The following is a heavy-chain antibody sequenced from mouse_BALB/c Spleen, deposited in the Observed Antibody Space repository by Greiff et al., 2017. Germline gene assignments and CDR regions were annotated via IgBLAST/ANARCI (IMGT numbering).Heavy chain of an antibody. J-gene: IGHJ4*01. D-gene: IGHD2-14*01. CDR1: GYTFTSYY. CDR3: TSFYRYDGDYYAMDY. Sequence: QVQLQQPGAELVKPGASVKLSCKASGYTFTSYYMYWVKQRPGQGLEWIGGINPSNGGTNFNEKFKSKATLTVDKSSSTAYMQLSSLTSEDSAVYYCTSFYRYDGDYYAMDYWGQGTPVTVSS. CDR2: INPSNGGT. V-gene: IGHV1S81*02.